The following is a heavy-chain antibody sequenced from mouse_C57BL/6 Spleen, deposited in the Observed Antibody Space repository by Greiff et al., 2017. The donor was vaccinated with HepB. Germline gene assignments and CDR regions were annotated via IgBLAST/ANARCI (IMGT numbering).Heavy chain of an antibody. CDR3: TRDITVVATSYWYFDV. CDR1: GFTFSSYA. D-gene: IGHD1-1*01. Sequence: EVQLVESGEGLVKPGGSLKLSCAASGFTFSSYAMSWVRQTPEKRLEWVAYISSGGDYIYYADTVKGRFTISRDNARNTLYLQMSSLKSEDTAMYYCTRDITVVATSYWYFDVWGTGTTVTVSS. CDR2: ISSGGDYI. J-gene: IGHJ1*03. V-gene: IGHV5-9-1*02.